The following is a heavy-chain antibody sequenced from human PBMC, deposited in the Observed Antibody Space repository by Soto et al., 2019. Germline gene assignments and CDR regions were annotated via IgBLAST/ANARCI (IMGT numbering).Heavy chain of an antibody. J-gene: IGHJ5*02. CDR1: GFPFNTYA. CDR3: AKGGYIYGLDP. V-gene: IGHV3-23*01. CDR2: ISESGDNA. D-gene: IGHD5-18*01. Sequence: GGSLRLSCAASGFPFNTYAMSWVRQAPGKGPERVSAISESGDNAFYADSVQGRFTISRDNSYNILYLQMNSLRAEDTALYFCAKGGYIYGLDPWGQGTLVTVSS.